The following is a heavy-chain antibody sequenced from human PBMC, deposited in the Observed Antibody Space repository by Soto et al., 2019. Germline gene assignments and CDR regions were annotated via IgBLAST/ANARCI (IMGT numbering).Heavy chain of an antibody. CDR3: ARGGIAAAGTVRNYYYYGMDV. CDR2: INHSGST. J-gene: IGHJ6*02. V-gene: IGHV4-34*01. CDR1: GGSFSGYY. Sequence: SETLSLTCAVYGGSFSGYYWSWIRQPPGKGLEWIGEINHSGSTNYNPSLKSRVTISVDTSKNQFSLKLSSVTAADTAVYYCARGGIAAAGTVRNYYYYGMDVWGQGTTVTVSS. D-gene: IGHD6-13*01.